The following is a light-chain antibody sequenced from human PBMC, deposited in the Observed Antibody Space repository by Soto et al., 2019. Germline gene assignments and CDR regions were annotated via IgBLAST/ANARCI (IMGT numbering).Light chain of an antibody. V-gene: IGKV1-39*01. CDR2: AAS. Sequence: DIQMTQSPTSLSASVGDRITITCRASQRISTYLVWYQQKPGKAPKLLMYAASSLQSGVPSRFSGSASGTEFTLTISSLQPEDFATYYCQQSHSSPWTFGQGTKVEIK. CDR1: QRISTY. CDR3: QQSHSSPWT. J-gene: IGKJ1*01.